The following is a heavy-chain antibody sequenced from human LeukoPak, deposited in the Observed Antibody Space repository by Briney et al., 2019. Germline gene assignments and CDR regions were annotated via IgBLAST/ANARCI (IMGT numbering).Heavy chain of an antibody. J-gene: IGHJ4*02. D-gene: IGHD6-6*01. CDR1: GFTFSSYA. CDR2: ISGSGGST. CDR3: ASEYSSSSVGYFDY. Sequence: GGSLRLSCAASGFTFSSYAMSWVRQAPGKGLEWVSAISGSGGSTYYADSVKGRFTISRGNSKNTLYLQMNSLRAEDTAVYYCASEYSSSSVGYFDYWGQGTLVTVSS. V-gene: IGHV3-23*01.